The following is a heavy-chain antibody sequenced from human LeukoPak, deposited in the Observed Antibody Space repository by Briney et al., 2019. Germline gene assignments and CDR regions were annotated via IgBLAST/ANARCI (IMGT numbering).Heavy chain of an antibody. V-gene: IGHV7-4-1*02. D-gene: IGHD3-16*02. CDR1: GYTFTSYA. CDR2: INTNTGNP. J-gene: IGHJ4*02. CDR3: ARNHYDYVGGSYRSPRKIDY. Sequence: ASVKVSCKASGYTFTSYAMNWVRQAPGQGLEWMGWINTNTGNPTYAQGFTGRFVFSLDTSVSTAYLQISSLKAEDTAVYYCARNHYDYVGGSYRSPRKIDYWGQGTLVTVSS.